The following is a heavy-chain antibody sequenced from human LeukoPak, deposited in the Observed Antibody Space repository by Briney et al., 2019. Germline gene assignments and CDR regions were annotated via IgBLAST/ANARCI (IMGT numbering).Heavy chain of an antibody. CDR2: IYYSGST. Sequence: SETLSLTCTVSGGSISSYYWSWIRQPPGKGLEWIGYIYYSGSTNYNPSLKSRVTISVDTSKNQFSLKLSSVTAADTAVYYCARGGYSNRIPFDPWGQGTLVTVSS. V-gene: IGHV4-59*01. D-gene: IGHD4-11*01. CDR3: ARGGYSNRIPFDP. CDR1: GGSISSYY. J-gene: IGHJ5*02.